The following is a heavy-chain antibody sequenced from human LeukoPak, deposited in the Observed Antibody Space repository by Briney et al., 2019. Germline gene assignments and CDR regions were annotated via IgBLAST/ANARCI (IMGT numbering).Heavy chain of an antibody. V-gene: IGHV4-4*09. CDR3: ARHGGSGSYYFDGRLGTGFDP. CDR2: IYTSGST. J-gene: IGHJ5*02. CDR1: GGSISSYY. D-gene: IGHD3-10*01. Sequence: SETLSLTCTVSGGSISSYYWSWIRQPPGKGLEWIGYIYTSGSTNYNPSLKSRVTISVDTSKNQFSLKLSSVTAADTAVYYCARHGGSGSYYFDGRLGTGFDPWGQGTLVTVSS.